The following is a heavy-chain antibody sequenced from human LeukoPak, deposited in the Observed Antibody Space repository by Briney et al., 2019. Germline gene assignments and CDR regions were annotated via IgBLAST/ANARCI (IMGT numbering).Heavy chain of an antibody. Sequence: GGSLRLSCAASGFTFDDYTMHWVRHAPGKGLEWVSLISWDGGSTYYADSVKGRFTISRDNSKNSLYLQMNSLRTEDTALYYCAKEIAARSYFDYWGQGTLVTVSS. J-gene: IGHJ4*02. CDR3: AKEIAARSYFDY. CDR1: GFTFDDYT. D-gene: IGHD6-6*01. CDR2: ISWDGGST. V-gene: IGHV3-43*01.